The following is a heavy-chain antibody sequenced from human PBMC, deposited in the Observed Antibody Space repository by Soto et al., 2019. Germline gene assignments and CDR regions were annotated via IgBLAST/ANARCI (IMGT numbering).Heavy chain of an antibody. CDR1: GFTFSDYY. CDR2: ISSSSSYT. Sequence: QVQLVESGGGLVKPGGSLRLSCAASGFTFSDYYMSWIRQAPGKGLEWVSYISSSSSYTNYADSVKGRFTIYRDNAKNSLYLQMNSLRAEDTAVYYCARAGYSYYYFDYWGQGTLVTVSS. V-gene: IGHV3-11*06. D-gene: IGHD6-13*01. CDR3: ARAGYSYYYFDY. J-gene: IGHJ4*02.